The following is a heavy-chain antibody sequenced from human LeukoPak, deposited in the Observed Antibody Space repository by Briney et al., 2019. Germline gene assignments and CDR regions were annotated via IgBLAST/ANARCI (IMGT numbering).Heavy chain of an antibody. D-gene: IGHD6-13*01. Sequence: ASVKVSCKASGYTFTSYYMHWVRQAPGQGLEWMGWINPNSGGTNYAQKFQGRVTMTTDTSTSTAYMELRSLRSDDTAVYYCARDLSSSWYPYYYYMDVWGKGTTVTVSS. CDR1: GYTFTSYY. CDR3: ARDLSSSWYPYYYYMDV. CDR2: INPNSGGT. J-gene: IGHJ6*03. V-gene: IGHV1-2*02.